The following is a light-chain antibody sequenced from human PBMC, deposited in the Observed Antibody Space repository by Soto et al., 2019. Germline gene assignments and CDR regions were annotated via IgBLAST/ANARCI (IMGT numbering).Light chain of an antibody. Sequence: QPVLTQPPSVSGAPGQRVTISCTGSSSNIGADFDVHWYHHLPGTAPKLLISHNNNRPSGVPDRFSGSKSGTSASLAITGLQADDEAVYYCQSRDSSLSSSWVFGGGTKLTVL. CDR2: HNN. V-gene: IGLV1-40*01. CDR1: SSNIGADFD. CDR3: QSRDSSLSSSWV. J-gene: IGLJ3*02.